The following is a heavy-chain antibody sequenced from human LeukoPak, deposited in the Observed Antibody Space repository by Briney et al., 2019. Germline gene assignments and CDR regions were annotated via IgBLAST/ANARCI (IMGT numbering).Heavy chain of an antibody. CDR1: GYTFTGYY. V-gene: IGHV1-2*02. J-gene: IGHJ4*02. Sequence: ASVKVSCKASGYTFTGYYMHWVRQAPGQGLEWMGWINPTSGGTNYAQKFQGRVTMTRDTSISTAYMELSRLRSDDTAVYYCATRAGGYSYGFDYWGQGTLVTVSS. D-gene: IGHD5-18*01. CDR3: ATRAGGYSYGFDY. CDR2: INPTSGGT.